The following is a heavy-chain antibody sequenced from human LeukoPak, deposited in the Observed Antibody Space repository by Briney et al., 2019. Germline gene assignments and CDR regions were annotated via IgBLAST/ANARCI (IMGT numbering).Heavy chain of an antibody. Sequence: SETLSLTCAVYGGSVSGHYWSWIRQPPGKGLEWIGEINHSGSTNYNPSLKTRVTISIDTSKNQFSLKLSSVTAADTAVYYCAREPRGYSGYDRNFDYWGQGTLVTVSS. CDR1: GGSVSGHY. CDR2: INHSGST. CDR3: AREPRGYSGYDRNFDY. J-gene: IGHJ4*02. V-gene: IGHV4-34*01. D-gene: IGHD5-12*01.